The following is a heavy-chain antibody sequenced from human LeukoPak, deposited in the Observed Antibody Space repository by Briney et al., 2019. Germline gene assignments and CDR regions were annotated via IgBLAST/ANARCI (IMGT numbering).Heavy chain of an antibody. CDR2: ISSSGSTI. Sequence: GGSLRLSCAASGFTFSDYYMSWIRQAPGKGLEWVSYISSSGSTIYHADSVKGRFTISRDNAKNSLYLQMNSLRAEDTAVYYCARATVRYYFDYWGQGTLVTVSS. D-gene: IGHD4-17*01. CDR3: ARATVRYYFDY. CDR1: GFTFSDYY. V-gene: IGHV3-11*04. J-gene: IGHJ4*02.